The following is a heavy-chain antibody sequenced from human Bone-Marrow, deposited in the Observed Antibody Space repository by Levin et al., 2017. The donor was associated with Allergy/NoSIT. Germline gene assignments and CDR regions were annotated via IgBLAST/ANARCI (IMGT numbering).Heavy chain of an antibody. CDR1: GFIFGNHA. V-gene: IGHV3-23*02. J-gene: IGHJ4*02. Sequence: GGSLRLSCVASGFIFGNHAMTWVRQAPGMGLEWVSTIDGAGTNTHYGDSAKGRFTISRDNSKSTVFLQMNSLRAEDTAIYYCVKEYYNISPVDYWGQGILVTVSS. D-gene: IGHD3-9*01. CDR3: VKEYYNISPVDY. CDR2: IDGAGTNT.